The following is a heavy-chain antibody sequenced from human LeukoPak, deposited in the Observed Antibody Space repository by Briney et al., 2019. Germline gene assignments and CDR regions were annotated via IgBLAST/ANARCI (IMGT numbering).Heavy chain of an antibody. Sequence: SETLSLTCTVSGGSMSYYWSWIRQPPGKGLEWIGFIYYSGNTNYNPSLKSRVTMSVDPSKNQFSLKVTSVTAADTAVYYCARDLGGYNQPGYFDLWGRGTLVTVSS. CDR2: IYYSGNT. D-gene: IGHD5-24*01. CDR3: ARDLGGYNQPGYFDL. CDR1: GGSMSYY. J-gene: IGHJ2*01. V-gene: IGHV4-59*01.